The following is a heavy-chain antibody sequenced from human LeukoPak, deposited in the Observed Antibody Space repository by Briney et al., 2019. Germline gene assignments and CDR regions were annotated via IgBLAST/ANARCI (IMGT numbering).Heavy chain of an antibody. CDR3: ARASYCSSTSCYRAPFDY. Sequence: PGGSLRLSCAASGFTFSSYSMNWGRQAPGKGLEWVSSISSSSSYIYYADSVKGRFTISRDNAKNSLYLQMNSLRAEDTAVYYCARASYCSSTSCYRAPFDYWGQGTLVTVSS. J-gene: IGHJ4*02. D-gene: IGHD2-2*01. CDR2: ISSSSSYI. V-gene: IGHV3-21*01. CDR1: GFTFSSYS.